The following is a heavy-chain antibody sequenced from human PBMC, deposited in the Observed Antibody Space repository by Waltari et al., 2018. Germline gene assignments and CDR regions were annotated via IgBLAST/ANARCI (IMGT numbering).Heavy chain of an antibody. CDR1: GGSFSVYY. Sequence: QVQLQQWGAGLLKPSETLSLTCAVYGGSFSVYYWSWIRQPPGKGLEWIGEINHSGSTNYNPSLKSRVTISVDTSKNQFSLKLGSVTAADTAVYYCARAPRGLDYWGQGTLVTVSS. CDR2: INHSGST. CDR3: ARAPRGLDY. J-gene: IGHJ4*02. V-gene: IGHV4-34*01.